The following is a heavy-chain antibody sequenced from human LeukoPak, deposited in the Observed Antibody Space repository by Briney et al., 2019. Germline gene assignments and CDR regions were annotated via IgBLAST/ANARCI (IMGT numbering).Heavy chain of an antibody. J-gene: IGHJ4*02. CDR1: GFTFSGYA. CDR2: ISGGGAGT. Sequence: GGSLRLSCAASGFTFSGYAMNWVRQAPGKGLEWVSGISGGGAGTYYADSVKGRFTISRDNSKNTLYLQMNSLRAEDTAVYYCARPGIAVAGEFFDYWGQGTLVTVSS. D-gene: IGHD6-19*01. V-gene: IGHV3-23*01. CDR3: ARPGIAVAGEFFDY.